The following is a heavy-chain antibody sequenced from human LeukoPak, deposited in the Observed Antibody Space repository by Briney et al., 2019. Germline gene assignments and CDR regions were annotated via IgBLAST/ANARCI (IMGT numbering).Heavy chain of an antibody. V-gene: IGHV4-59*08. Sequence: SETLSLTCTVSGDSISSYYWNWIRQPPGKGLEWIGYIYYSGSTNYNPSLKSRVTISVDTSKNQVSLKLSSVTAADTAVYYCARQAAAGDYFDYWGQGTLVTVSS. J-gene: IGHJ4*02. CDR2: IYYSGST. D-gene: IGHD2-15*01. CDR3: ARQAAAGDYFDY. CDR1: GDSISSYY.